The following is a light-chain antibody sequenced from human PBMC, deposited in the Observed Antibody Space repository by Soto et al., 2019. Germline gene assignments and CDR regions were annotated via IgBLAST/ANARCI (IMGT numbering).Light chain of an antibody. CDR2: GDN. V-gene: IGLV6-57*01. Sequence: NFMLTQPHSVSASPGKTVTISCTRSSGSIASNYVQWYQQRPGSSPTTVIYGDNQRPSGGPDLFSGSIDISSNTASLTIAGLKTADEADYACQSYATRSVVFGGGTKLTVL. CDR3: QSYATRSVV. J-gene: IGLJ2*01. CDR1: SGSIASNY.